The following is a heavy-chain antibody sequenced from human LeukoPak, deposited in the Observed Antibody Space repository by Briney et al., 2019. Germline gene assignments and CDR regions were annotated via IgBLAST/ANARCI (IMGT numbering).Heavy chain of an antibody. J-gene: IGHJ4*02. D-gene: IGHD3-10*01. CDR1: GFTFSSYA. V-gene: IGHV3-23*01. CDR2: ISGSGGST. Sequence: GGSLRLSCAASGFTFSSYAMSWVRQAPGKGLEWVSAISGSGGSTYYADSVKGRFTISRDNSKNTLYLQMNSLRADDTAVYYCARDQRSYYYNYWGQGTLVTVSS. CDR3: ARDQRSYYYNY.